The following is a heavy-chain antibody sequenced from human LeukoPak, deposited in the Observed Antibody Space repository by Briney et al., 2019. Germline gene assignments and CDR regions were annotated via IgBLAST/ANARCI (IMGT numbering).Heavy chain of an antibody. CDR2: IHDSGST. J-gene: IGHJ5*02. CDR1: GDSISSGGYS. CDR3: ARVVAAAGNDWFDP. Sequence: KTSETLSLTCAVSGDSISSGGYSWSWIRQTPGKGLEWIAYIHDSGSTYNNPSLKSRLSISIDTSKNQFPLKLNSVTAADTAVYYCARVVAAAGNDWFDPWGQGTLVTVSS. V-gene: IGHV4-30-4*07. D-gene: IGHD6-25*01.